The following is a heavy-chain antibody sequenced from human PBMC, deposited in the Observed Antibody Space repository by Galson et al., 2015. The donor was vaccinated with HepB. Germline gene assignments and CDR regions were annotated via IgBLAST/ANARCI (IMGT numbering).Heavy chain of an antibody. V-gene: IGHV3-33*01. Sequence: SLRLSCAASGFTFSNFGMHWVRQAPGKGLEWVAVIWYDGSNKYYADSVKGRFTISRDNSRNTLYLQMNSLRAEDTAVYYRARAIQTSTWYALDYWGQGTLVTVSS. CDR1: GFTFSNFG. CDR2: IWYDGSNK. D-gene: IGHD5-18*01. CDR3: ARAIQTSTWYALDY. J-gene: IGHJ4*02.